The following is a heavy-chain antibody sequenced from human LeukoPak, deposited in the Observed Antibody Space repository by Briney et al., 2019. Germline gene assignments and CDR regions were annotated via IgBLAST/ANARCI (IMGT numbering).Heavy chain of an antibody. J-gene: IGHJ3*02. CDR2: IKQDGSEK. D-gene: IGHD3-22*01. CDR3: ARDRRITVIVVVTNDAFDI. V-gene: IGHV3-7*01. Sequence: GGSLRLSCAASGFTFSSYWMSWVRQPPGKGLEWVANIKQDGSEKYFADSVKGRFTISRDNAKNSLYLQMNSLTDEDTAVYYCARDRRITVIVVVTNDAFDIWGQGTMVTVSS. CDR1: GFTFSSYW.